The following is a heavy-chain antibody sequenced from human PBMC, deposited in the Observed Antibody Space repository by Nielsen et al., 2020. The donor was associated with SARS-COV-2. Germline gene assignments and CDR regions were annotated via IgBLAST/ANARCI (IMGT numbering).Heavy chain of an antibody. D-gene: IGHD5-18*01. CDR2: IKQDGSDK. J-gene: IGHJ4*02. CDR1: GFTFSNYW. V-gene: IGHV3-7*01. Sequence: GGSLRLSCAASGFTFSNYWMNWVRQAPGKGLEWVANIKQDGSDKYYVDPVKGRFIVSRDNAKNSLYLQMNSLRAEDTAVYYCAKDRIKAMDYWGQGTLVTVSS. CDR3: AKDRIKAMDY.